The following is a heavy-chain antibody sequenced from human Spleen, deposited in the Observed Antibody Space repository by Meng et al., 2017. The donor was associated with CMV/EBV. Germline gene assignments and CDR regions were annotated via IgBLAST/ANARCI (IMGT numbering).Heavy chain of an antibody. CDR3: ATIPGVVPSAVKRGPYFFYGMDV. Sequence: SETLSLTCTVSSGSINSDRNYWGWIRQPPGKGLEWIGSIYYSGITYYNPSLKSRVTISLDFSKNQFSLKLTSVTAADTAMYYCATIPGVVPSAVKRGPYFFYGMDVWGQGTTVTVSS. V-gene: IGHV4-39*07. CDR2: IYYSGIT. CDR1: SGSINSDRNY. D-gene: IGHD2-2*01. J-gene: IGHJ6*02.